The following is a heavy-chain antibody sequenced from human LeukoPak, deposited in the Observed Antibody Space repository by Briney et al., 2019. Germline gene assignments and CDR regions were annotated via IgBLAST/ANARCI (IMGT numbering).Heavy chain of an antibody. J-gene: IGHJ6*02. CDR1: GFTFSSYS. CDR2: ISSSSSYI. V-gene: IGHV3-21*01. Sequence: GGSLRLSCAASGFTFSSYSMNWVRQAPGKGLEWVSSISSSSSYIYYADSVKGRFTIPRDNAKNSLYLQMNSLRAEDTAVYYCARDNRIVATIGFYYYGMDVWGQGTTVTVSS. CDR3: ARDNRIVATIGFYYYGMDV. D-gene: IGHD5-12*01.